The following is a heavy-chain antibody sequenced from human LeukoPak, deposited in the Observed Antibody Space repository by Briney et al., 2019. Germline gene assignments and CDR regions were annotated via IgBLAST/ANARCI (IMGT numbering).Heavy chain of an antibody. CDR3: ARLNLPGVYYYGSGSYYHFDY. CDR2: IYYSGST. CDR1: GGSIGSYY. J-gene: IGHJ4*02. Sequence: SETLSLTCTVSGGSIGSYYWSWIRQPPGKGLEWIGYIYYSGSTNYNPSLKSRVTISVDTSKNQFSLKLSSVTAADTAVYYCARLNLPGVYYYGSGSYYHFDYWGQGTLVTVSS. D-gene: IGHD3-10*01. V-gene: IGHV4-59*08.